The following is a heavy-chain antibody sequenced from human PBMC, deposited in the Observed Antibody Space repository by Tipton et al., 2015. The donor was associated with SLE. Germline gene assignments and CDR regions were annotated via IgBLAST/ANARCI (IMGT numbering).Heavy chain of an antibody. V-gene: IGHV4-59*01. CDR1: GGSMSTYY. D-gene: IGHD2-15*01. CDR2: IYYSGGT. J-gene: IGHJ2*01. CDR3: ARYSLTNWHLDL. Sequence: LRLSCTVSGGSMSTYYWSWIRLPPGKGLEWIGYIYYSGGTSYNPSLNSRVTISVDTSRNQFSLKLTSVTAADSAVYYCARYSLTNWHLDLWGRGTLVSVSS.